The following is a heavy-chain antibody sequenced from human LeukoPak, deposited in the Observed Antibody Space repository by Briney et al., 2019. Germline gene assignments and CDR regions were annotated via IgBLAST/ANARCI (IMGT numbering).Heavy chain of an antibody. Sequence: TGESLKISCKGSGYTFTGYYMHWVRQAPGQGLEWMGWINPNSGGTNYAQKFQGRVTMTRDTSISTAYMELSRLRSDDTAVYYCARDFSKRRLDYWGQGTLVTVSS. CDR2: INPNSGGT. CDR1: GYTFTGYY. V-gene: IGHV1-2*02. J-gene: IGHJ4*02. CDR3: ARDFSKRRLDY. D-gene: IGHD1-1*01.